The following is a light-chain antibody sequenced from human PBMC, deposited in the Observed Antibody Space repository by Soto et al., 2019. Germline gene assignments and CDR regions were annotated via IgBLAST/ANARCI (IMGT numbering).Light chain of an antibody. CDR3: QQRSNWTLT. Sequence: EIVLTQSPATLSLSPGERATLSCRASQSVSSYLAWYQQKPGQAPRLLIYDVSNRATGIPARFSGSGSGTVFTLTISSLAPDDFAVYYCQQRSNWTLTFGGGTKLEIK. CDR1: QSVSSY. V-gene: IGKV3-11*01. CDR2: DVS. J-gene: IGKJ4*01.